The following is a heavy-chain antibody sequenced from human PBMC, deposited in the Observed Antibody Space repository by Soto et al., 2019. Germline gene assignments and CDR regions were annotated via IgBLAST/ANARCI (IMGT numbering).Heavy chain of an antibody. Sequence: QLHLVQSGSEVKKPGSSVRVSCKTSGGTLINYDLSWVRLALGQGLDWMGVILPVFGTSNYAQKFQDRLTISADESTNTAYMDLTSLTSDDAAVYYCAREPSRYQSYYFDYWCQGTLVTVSS. J-gene: IGHJ4*02. CDR1: GGTLINYD. D-gene: IGHD2-2*01. V-gene: IGHV1-69*12. CDR3: AREPSRYQSYYFDY. CDR2: ILPVFGTS.